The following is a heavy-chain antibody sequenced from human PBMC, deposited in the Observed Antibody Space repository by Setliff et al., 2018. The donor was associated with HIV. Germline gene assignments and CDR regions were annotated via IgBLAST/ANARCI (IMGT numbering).Heavy chain of an antibody. J-gene: IGHJ5*02. CDR2: INPNNGGT. CDR3: ARVRYCSGGSCYGGEYWFDP. V-gene: IGHV1-2*02. Sequence: ASVKVSCKASRSTFNSHTINWVRQAPGQGLEWMGWINPNNGGTNYAQKFQGRVTMTRDTSISTAYMELSRLRSDDTAVYYCARVRYCSGGSCYGGEYWFDPWGQGTLVTVSS. D-gene: IGHD2-15*01. CDR1: RSTFNSHT.